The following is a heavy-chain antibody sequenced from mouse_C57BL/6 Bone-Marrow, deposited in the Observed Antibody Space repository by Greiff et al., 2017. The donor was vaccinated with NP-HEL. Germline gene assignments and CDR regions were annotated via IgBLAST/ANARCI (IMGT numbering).Heavy chain of an antibody. V-gene: IGHV5-4*01. CDR3: AREGYEAWFAY. CDR2: ISDGGSYT. J-gene: IGHJ3*01. Sequence: EVQRVESGGGLVKPGGSLKLSCAASGFTFSSYAMSWVRQTPDKRLEWVATISDGGSYTYYPDNVKGRFTISRDNAKNNLYLQMSHLKSEDTAMYYCAREGYEAWFAYWGQGTLVTVSA. D-gene: IGHD2-2*01. CDR1: GFTFSSYA.